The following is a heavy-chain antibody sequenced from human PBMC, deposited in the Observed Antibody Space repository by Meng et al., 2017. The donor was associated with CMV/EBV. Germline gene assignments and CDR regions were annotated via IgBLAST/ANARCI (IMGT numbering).Heavy chain of an antibody. CDR2: IHSDGVSA. D-gene: IGHD3-3*01. Sequence: GESLKISCGGSGFTFGSYWMHWVRQVPGKGLVWISRIHSDGVSADYAGSVRGRFTISRDNAKNTVYLQMNSLRPEDTAVYYCARMFNYDFSRGGMAVWGQGTTVTVSS. V-gene: IGHV3-74*01. CDR1: GFTFGSYW. CDR3: ARMFNYDFSRGGMAV. J-gene: IGHJ6*02.